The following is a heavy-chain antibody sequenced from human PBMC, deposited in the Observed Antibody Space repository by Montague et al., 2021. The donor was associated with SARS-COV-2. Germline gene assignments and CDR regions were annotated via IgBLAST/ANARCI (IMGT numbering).Heavy chain of an antibody. CDR2: IGSSGRNI. Sequence: SLRLSCAASGFTFSSYSLNWVRQAPGRGLEWVSSIGSSGRNIYYSDSLRGLSTISRDNARSLLFLQLNSLRAEDTAVYYCAKDKFDYDSTGYPYDYWGQGTLVTVSS. CDR3: AKDKFDYDSTGYPYDY. CDR1: GFTFSSYS. J-gene: IGHJ4*02. V-gene: IGHV3-21*06. D-gene: IGHD3-22*01.